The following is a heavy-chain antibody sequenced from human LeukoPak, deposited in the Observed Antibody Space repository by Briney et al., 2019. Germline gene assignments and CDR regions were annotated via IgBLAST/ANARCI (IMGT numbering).Heavy chain of an antibody. CDR2: ISGNGRDI. D-gene: IGHD1-1*01. Sequence: GGSLRLSCAASGFIFSNYAMTWVRQAPGGGLEWLSYISGNGRDIQYADSVKGRFTISRDNAKNLLSLQMDSLRVEDTAIYYCARDPRTVQIWGQGTLVTVSS. V-gene: IGHV3-48*03. J-gene: IGHJ4*02. CDR1: GFIFSNYA. CDR3: ARDPRTVQI.